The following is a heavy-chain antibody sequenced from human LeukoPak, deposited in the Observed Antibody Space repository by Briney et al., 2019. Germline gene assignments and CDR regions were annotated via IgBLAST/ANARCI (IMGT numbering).Heavy chain of an antibody. D-gene: IGHD6-19*01. V-gene: IGHV1-2*04. J-gene: IGHJ6*02. CDR1: GYTFTGYY. CDR2: INPNSGGT. CDR3: ARDRKVAGSYYYYYYGMDV. Sequence: VASVKVSCKASGYTFTGYYMHWVRQAPGQGLEWMGWINPNSGGTNYAQKFQGWVTMTRDTSISTAYMELSRLRSDDTAVYYCARDRKVAGSYYYYYYGMDVWGQGTTVTVSS.